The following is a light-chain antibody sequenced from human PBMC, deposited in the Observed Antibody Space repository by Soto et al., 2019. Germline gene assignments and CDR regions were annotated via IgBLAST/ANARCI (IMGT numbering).Light chain of an antibody. Sequence: AIKLTQSPSSLSASVGDRVTITCRASQDIRNNLGWYQQKPGKAPKLLIYAASSLQSGVPSRFSDSGSGTDFTLTITSLQPEDFATYYCLQDYNYPWTFGQGTKVEIK. V-gene: IGKV1-6*01. CDR2: AAS. CDR1: QDIRNN. CDR3: LQDYNYPWT. J-gene: IGKJ1*01.